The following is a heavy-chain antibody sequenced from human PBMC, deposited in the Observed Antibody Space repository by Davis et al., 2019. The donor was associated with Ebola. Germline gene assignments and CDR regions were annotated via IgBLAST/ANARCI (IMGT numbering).Heavy chain of an antibody. CDR2: TYYNSKWYN. D-gene: IGHD5-12*01. Sequence: PSETLSLTCAISGDSVSNGAWNWIRQTPARGLEWLGRTYYNSKWYNDYAVSVRSRININPDTSKNQLSLQLNSVTPEDTAVYYCARGWLRTSFDIWGQGTKVTVSS. CDR3: ARGWLRTSFDI. J-gene: IGHJ3*02. V-gene: IGHV6-1*01. CDR1: GDSVSNGA.